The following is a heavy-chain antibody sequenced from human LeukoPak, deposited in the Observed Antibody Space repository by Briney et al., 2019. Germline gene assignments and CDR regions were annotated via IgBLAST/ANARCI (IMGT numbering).Heavy chain of an antibody. CDR2: ISSSSSTI. J-gene: IGHJ4*02. D-gene: IGHD3-10*01. Sequence: PGGSLRLSCAASGFTFSSYSMNWVRQAPGKGLEWVSYISSSSSTIYYADSVKGRFTISRDNAKNSLYLQMNSLRAEDTAVYYCARDDVFRGVIITVGTFDYWGQGTLVTVSS. CDR1: GFTFSSYS. V-gene: IGHV3-48*01. CDR3: ARDDVFRGVIITVGTFDY.